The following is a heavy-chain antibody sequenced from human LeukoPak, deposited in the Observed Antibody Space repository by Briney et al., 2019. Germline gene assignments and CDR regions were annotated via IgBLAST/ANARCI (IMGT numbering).Heavy chain of an antibody. V-gene: IGHV3-74*01. CDR2: INSDGSST. CDR3: ARPTVVAAALKY. Sequence: PGGSLRLSCAASGFTFSSYWMHWVRQAPGKGLVWVSRINSDGSSTSYADSVKGRFTTSRDNAKNTLYLQMNSLRAEDTAVYYCARPTVVAAALKYWGQGTLVTVSS. CDR1: GFTFSSYW. J-gene: IGHJ4*02. D-gene: IGHD6-13*01.